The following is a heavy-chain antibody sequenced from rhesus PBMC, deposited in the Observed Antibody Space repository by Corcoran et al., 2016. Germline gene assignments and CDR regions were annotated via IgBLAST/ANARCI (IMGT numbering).Heavy chain of an antibody. V-gene: IGHV2-174*02. Sequence: QVTLKESGPALVKPTQTHTLTCTFSGFSLSTSGMGVGWIRQPSRKTLEWLAHIYWDDDKRYSTSLKSRLTISKDTSKNQVVLTMTNMDPMDTATYYGARLTAGTGPYYFDYWGQGVLVTVSS. CDR1: GFSLSTSGMG. CDR3: ARLTAGTGPYYFDY. D-gene: IGHD5-24*01. J-gene: IGHJ4*01. CDR2: IYWDDDK.